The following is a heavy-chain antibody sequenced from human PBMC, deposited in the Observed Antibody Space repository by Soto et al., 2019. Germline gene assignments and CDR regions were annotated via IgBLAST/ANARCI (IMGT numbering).Heavy chain of an antibody. CDR2: IIPIFGTA. D-gene: IGHD3-3*01. CDR3: ASSAPHPITIFGVGKFDY. J-gene: IGHJ4*02. Sequence: GASVKVSCKASGGTFSSYAISWVRQAPGQGLEWMGGIIPIFGTANYAQKFQGRVTITADESTSTAYMELSSLRSEDTAGYYCASSAPHPITIFGVGKFDYWGQGTLVTVSS. CDR1: GGTFSSYA. V-gene: IGHV1-69*13.